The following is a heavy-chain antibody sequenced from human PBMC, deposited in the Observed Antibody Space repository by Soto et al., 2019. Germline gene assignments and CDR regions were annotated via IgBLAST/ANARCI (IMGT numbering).Heavy chain of an antibody. CDR1: GYTFTSYY. CDR3: ARVPYDSSGWDAFDI. D-gene: IGHD3-22*01. CDR2: INPSGGST. J-gene: IGHJ3*02. V-gene: IGHV1-46*01. Sequence: ASVKVSCKASGYTFTSYYMHRVRQAPGQGLEWMGIINPSGGSTSYAQKFQGRVTMTRDTSTSTVYMELSSLRSEDTAVYCCARVPYDSSGWDAFDIWGQGTMVTVSS.